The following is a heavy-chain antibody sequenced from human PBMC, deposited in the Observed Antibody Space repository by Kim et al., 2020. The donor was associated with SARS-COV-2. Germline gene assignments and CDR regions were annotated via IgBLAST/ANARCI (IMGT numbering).Heavy chain of an antibody. V-gene: IGHV1-2*02. Sequence: ASVKVSCKASGYTFTGYYTHWVRQAPGQGLEWMGWINPNSGGTNYAQKFQGRVTMTRDTSISTAYMELSRLRSDDTAVYYCARYPTGYCSGGSCRDYWGQGTLVTVSS. CDR3: ARYPTGYCSGGSCRDY. J-gene: IGHJ4*02. CDR2: INPNSGGT. CDR1: GYTFTGYY. D-gene: IGHD2-15*01.